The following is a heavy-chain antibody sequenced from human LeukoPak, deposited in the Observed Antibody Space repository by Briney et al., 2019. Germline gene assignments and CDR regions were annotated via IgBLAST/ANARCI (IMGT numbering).Heavy chain of an antibody. CDR2: IIPIFGTA. D-gene: IGHD3-3*01. CDR3: ARSQYDFWSGYHRLYNWFDP. Sequence: GASVKVSCKASGGTFSSYAIGWVRQAPGQGLEWMGGIIPIFGTANYAQKFQGRVTITTDESTSTAYMELSSLRSEDTAVYYCARSQYDFWSGYHRLYNWFDPWGQGTLVTVSS. J-gene: IGHJ5*02. CDR1: GGTFSSYA. V-gene: IGHV1-69*05.